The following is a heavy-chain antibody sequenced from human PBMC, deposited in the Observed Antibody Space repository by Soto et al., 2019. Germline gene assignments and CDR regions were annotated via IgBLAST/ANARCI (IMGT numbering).Heavy chain of an antibody. V-gene: IGHV3-30-3*01. J-gene: IGHJ4*02. CDR2: ISYDGSNK. CDR3: ARDRDVVVTATFDY. CDR1: GFTFSSYA. D-gene: IGHD2-21*02. Sequence: QVQLVESGGGVVQPGRSLRLSCAASGFTFSSYAMHWVRQAPGKGLEWVAVISYDGSNKYYADSVKGRFTISRDNSKNTPYLQMNSLRAEDTAVYYCARDRDVVVTATFDYWGQGTLVTVSS.